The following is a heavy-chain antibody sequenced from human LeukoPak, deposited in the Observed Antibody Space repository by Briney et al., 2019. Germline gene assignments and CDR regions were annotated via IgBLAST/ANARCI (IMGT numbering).Heavy chain of an antibody. D-gene: IGHD4-23*01. V-gene: IGHV3-9*01. CDR2: ITWNSGSK. CDR3: AKTTVVTGYWYFDL. J-gene: IGHJ2*01. CDR1: GFTFDDHA. Sequence: PGRSLRLSCAASGFTFDDHAMHWVRQAPGKGLEWVSGITWNSGSKDYADSVKGRFTISRDNAKNSLYLQMNSLRTEDTALYYCAKTTVVTGYWYFDLWGRGTLVTVSS.